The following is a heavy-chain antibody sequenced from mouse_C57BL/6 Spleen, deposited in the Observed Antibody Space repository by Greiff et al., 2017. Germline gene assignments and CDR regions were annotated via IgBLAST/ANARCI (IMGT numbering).Heavy chain of an antibody. V-gene: IGHV14-4*02. J-gene: IGHJ2*01. CDR2: IDPEGGDT. CDR3: NRLITTVVATDYFDY. CDR1: GFNIKDYY. D-gene: IGHD1-1*01. Sequence: VHVKQSGAELVRPGASVKLSCTASGFNIKDYYMHWVKQRPEQGLEWIGWIDPEGGDTEYAPKFQGKATMTADTSSNTAYMQLSSLTSEDTAVXYGNRLITTVVATDYFDYWGQGTTVTVSS.